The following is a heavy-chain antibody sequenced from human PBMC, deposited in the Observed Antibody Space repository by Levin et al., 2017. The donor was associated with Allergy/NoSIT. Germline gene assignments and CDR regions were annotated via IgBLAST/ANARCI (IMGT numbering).Heavy chain of an antibody. CDR2: IIPIFGTA. CDR3: ARARQWELNYYYGMDV. V-gene: IGHV1-69*13. CDR1: GGTFSSYA. D-gene: IGHD1-26*01. J-gene: IGHJ6*02. Sequence: RASVKVSCKASGGTFSSYAISWVRQAPGQGLEWMGGIIPIFGTANYAQKFQGRVTITADESTSTAYMELSSLRSEDTAVYYCARARQWELNYYYGMDVWGQGTTVTVSS.